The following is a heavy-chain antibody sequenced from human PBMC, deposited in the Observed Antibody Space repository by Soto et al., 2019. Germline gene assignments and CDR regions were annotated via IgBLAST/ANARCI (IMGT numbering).Heavy chain of an antibody. Sequence: PGGSLRLSCAASGFTFSSYAMSWVRQAPGKGLEWVSAISGSGGSTYYADSVKGRFTISRDNSKNTLYLQMNSLRAEDTAVYYCAKGRTHYDFWSGSEDCFDYWGQGTLVTAPQ. CDR2: ISGSGGST. D-gene: IGHD3-3*01. J-gene: IGHJ4*02. V-gene: IGHV3-23*01. CDR1: GFTFSSYA. CDR3: AKGRTHYDFWSGSEDCFDY.